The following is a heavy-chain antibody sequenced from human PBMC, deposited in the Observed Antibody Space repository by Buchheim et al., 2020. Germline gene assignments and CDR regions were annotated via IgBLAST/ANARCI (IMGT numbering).Heavy chain of an antibody. CDR1: GYSFTSYW. D-gene: IGHD6-13*01. V-gene: IGHV5-10-1*01. J-gene: IGHJ6*02. CDR2: IDPSDSYT. Sequence: EVQLVQSGAEVKKPGESLRISCKGSGYSFTSYWISWVRQMPGKGLEWMGRIDPSDSYTNYSPSFQGHVTISADKSISPAYPQWSSLKASDTAMYYCASTGGTGSSSWYSVNYGMDVWGQGTT. CDR3: ASTGGTGSSSWYSVNYGMDV.